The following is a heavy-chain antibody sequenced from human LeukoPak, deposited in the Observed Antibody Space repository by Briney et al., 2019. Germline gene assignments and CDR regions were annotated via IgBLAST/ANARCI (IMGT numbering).Heavy chain of an antibody. CDR2: ISGSGGST. CDR1: GFTFSSYA. Sequence: GGSLRLSCAASGFTFSSYAMSWVRQAPGKGLEWVSAISGSGGSTYYADSVKGRFTISRDNSKNTLYLQMNSLRAEDTAVYYRAKGGVILYYFDYWGQGTLVTVSS. J-gene: IGHJ4*02. CDR3: AKGGVILYYFDY. V-gene: IGHV3-23*01. D-gene: IGHD2/OR15-2a*01.